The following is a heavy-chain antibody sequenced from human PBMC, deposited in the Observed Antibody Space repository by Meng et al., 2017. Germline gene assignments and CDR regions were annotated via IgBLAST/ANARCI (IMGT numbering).Heavy chain of an antibody. Sequence: QVALVQSRAEVKKPGASLKVSCKASGYTLNSYDINWVRQATGQGLEWMGWMNPNSGNTGYAQKFQGRITITRNTSISTAYMELSSLRSEDTAVYYCARGLAVAGTVFWFDPWGQGTLVTVSS. J-gene: IGHJ5*02. D-gene: IGHD6-19*01. CDR2: MNPNSGNT. CDR3: ARGLAVAGTVFWFDP. CDR1: GYTLNSYD. V-gene: IGHV1-8*03.